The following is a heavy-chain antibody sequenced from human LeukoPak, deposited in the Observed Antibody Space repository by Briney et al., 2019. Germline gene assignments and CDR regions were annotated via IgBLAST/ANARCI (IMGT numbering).Heavy chain of an antibody. V-gene: IGHV5-51*01. D-gene: IGHD3-10*01. CDR3: AKRGGSRSFYSLDH. CDR2: ICPADSDT. Sequence: GESLKISCKGSGYSFTSYWIGWVRQKPGKGLEWMGIICPADSDTRYSPSFQGQVAISADKSTTTAYLQWSSLKASDTAIYYCAKRGGSRSFYSLDHWGQGTPVTVSS. CDR1: GYSFTSYW. J-gene: IGHJ4*02.